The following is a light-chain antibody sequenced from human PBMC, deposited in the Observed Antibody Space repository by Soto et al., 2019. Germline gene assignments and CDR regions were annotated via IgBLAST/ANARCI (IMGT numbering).Light chain of an antibody. CDR2: DAS. CDR3: QEYDGFSRT. Sequence: IQMAQSPSALSASVGDRVTITCRASQSIGRWLAWYQQKPGRPPRLLIYDASTLESGVPSRFSGRGSGTGFSLTINNLQTDDFAIYYCQEYDGFSRTFGQGTKVDIK. CDR1: QSIGRW. V-gene: IGKV1-5*01. J-gene: IGKJ1*01.